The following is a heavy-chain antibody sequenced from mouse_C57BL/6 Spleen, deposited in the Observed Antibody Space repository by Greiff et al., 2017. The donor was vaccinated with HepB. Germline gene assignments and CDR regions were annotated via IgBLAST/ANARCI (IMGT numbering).Heavy chain of an antibody. Sequence: EVQGVESGPSLVRPSQTLSLTCTVTGFSINSDCYWIWIRQFPGNKLEYIGYTFYSGITYYNPSLESRTYITRDTSKNQFSLQLSSVTTEDTATYYGARGADDGNGGNAMDYWGQGTSVTVSS. CDR3: ARGADDGNGGNAMDY. D-gene: IGHD2-3*01. V-gene: IGHV3-3*01. J-gene: IGHJ4*01. CDR1: GFSINSDCY. CDR2: TFYSGIT.